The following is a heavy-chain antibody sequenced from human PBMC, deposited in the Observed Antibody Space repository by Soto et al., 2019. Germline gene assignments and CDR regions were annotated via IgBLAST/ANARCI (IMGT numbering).Heavy chain of an antibody. J-gene: IGHJ3*02. V-gene: IGHV1-18*04. CDR1: GYTFTYNG. Sequence: VQVLQSGGEMKKPAASLRVSCKTSGYTFTYNGITWVRQAPGEGLEAMGWISAHNGNTKSAEKFQGRFTMTTDTSTSTAHMELTSLTSDDTAVYYCARGRGYSDAEDRLENWGQGTMVIVSS. D-gene: IGHD5-18*01. CDR3: ARGRGYSDAEDRLEN. CDR2: ISAHNGNT.